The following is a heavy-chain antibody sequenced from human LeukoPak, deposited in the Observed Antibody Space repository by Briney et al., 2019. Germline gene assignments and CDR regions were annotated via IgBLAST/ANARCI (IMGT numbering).Heavy chain of an antibody. Sequence: GGSLTLSCAAAGFTFSSYAMHWVRQAPGKGLEWVAVISYEGSNKQYADSVKGRFTISRDNSKNTLDLQMNSLRAEDTAVYYCARDLVVTAIHYFQHWGQGTLVTVSS. CDR3: ARDLVVTAIHYFQH. J-gene: IGHJ1*01. D-gene: IGHD2-21*02. V-gene: IGHV3-30-3*01. CDR1: GFTFSSYA. CDR2: ISYEGSNK.